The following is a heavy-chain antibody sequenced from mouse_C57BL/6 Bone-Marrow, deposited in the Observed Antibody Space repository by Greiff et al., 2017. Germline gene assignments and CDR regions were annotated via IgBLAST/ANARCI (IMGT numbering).Heavy chain of an antibody. CDR3: ARYDYAAMDY. CDR1: GFTFSSYG. V-gene: IGHV5-6*01. CDR2: ISSGGSYT. Sequence: EVQLVESGGDLVKPGGSLKLSCAASGFTFSSYGMSWVRQTPDKRLEWVATISSGGSYTYYTDSVKGRFTISRDNAKNTLYLQMSSLKSEDTAMYYCARYDYAAMDYWGQGTSVTVSS. J-gene: IGHJ4*01.